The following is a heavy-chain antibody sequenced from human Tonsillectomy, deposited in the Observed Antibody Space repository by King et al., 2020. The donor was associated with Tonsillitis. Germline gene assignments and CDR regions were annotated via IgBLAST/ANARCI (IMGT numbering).Heavy chain of an antibody. V-gene: IGHV1-3*01. D-gene: IGHD6-13*01. CDR2: INAGNGYT. CDR3: ARNTSSWHFDY. CDR1: GFSFISYA. Sequence: QLVQSGAEVKKPGASVKLSCKASGFSFISYAMYWVRQAPGQRLEWMGWINAGNGYTKYSQKFQGRVAIARDTSASPAYMELSSLRSEDSAVYYCARNTSSWHFDYWGQGTLVTVSS. J-gene: IGHJ4*02.